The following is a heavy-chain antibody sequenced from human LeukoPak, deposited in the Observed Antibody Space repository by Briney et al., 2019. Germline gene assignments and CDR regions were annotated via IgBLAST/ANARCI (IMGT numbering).Heavy chain of an antibody. Sequence: GGSLKLSCVASGFTFSSYWMSWVRQAPGKGLEWVANIKQDGSEKYYVDSVKGRFTISRDNAKNSLYLQMNSLRAEDTAVYYCARDRYSYKVWGQGTLVTVSS. CDR2: IKQDGSEK. CDR3: ARDRYSYKV. D-gene: IGHD5-18*01. V-gene: IGHV3-7*01. J-gene: IGHJ4*02. CDR1: GFTFSSYW.